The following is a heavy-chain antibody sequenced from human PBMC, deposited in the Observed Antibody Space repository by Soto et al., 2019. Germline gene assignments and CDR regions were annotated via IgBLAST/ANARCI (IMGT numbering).Heavy chain of an antibody. CDR3: LRDGDVRSGYDCFRNFKN. J-gene: IGHJ4*02. CDR2: IKEDGSAA. V-gene: IGHV3-7*03. CDR1: EFSISPYW. D-gene: IGHD5-12*01. Sequence: GVSLRLSCVASEFSISPYWMSWVRQAPGKGLEWVANIKEDGSAARYVDSARDRFLISRDNTKNSLYLQMTNLRAEDTAIYYCLRDGDVRSGYDCFRNFKNWGRGTRVTVSA.